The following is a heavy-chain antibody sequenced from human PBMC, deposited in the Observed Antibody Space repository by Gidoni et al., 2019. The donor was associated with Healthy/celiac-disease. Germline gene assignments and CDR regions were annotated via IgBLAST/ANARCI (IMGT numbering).Heavy chain of an antibody. CDR3: ARDPDYGDHNDY. CDR1: GYSISSGYY. J-gene: IGHJ4*02. D-gene: IGHD4-17*01. CDR2: IYHSGST. V-gene: IGHV4-38-2*02. Sequence: QVQLQESGPGLVKPSETLSLTCTVSGYSISSGYYWGWIRQPPGKGLEWIGSIYHSGSTYYNPSLKSRVTISVDTSKNQFSLKLSSVTAADTAVYYCARDPDYGDHNDYWGQGTLVTVSS.